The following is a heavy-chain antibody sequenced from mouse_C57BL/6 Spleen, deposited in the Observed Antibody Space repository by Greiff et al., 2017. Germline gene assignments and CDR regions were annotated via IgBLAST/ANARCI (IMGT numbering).Heavy chain of an antibody. V-gene: IGHV3-6*01. CDR2: ISYDGSN. CDR1: GYSITSGYY. Sequence: EVQLQESGPGLVKPSQSLSLTCSVTGYSITSGYYWNWIRQFPGNKLEWMGYISYDGSNNYNPSLKNRISITRDTSKNQFFLKLNSVTTEDTATYYCAREGHYYGSSYPFAYWGQGTLVTVSA. CDR3: AREGHYYGSSYPFAY. D-gene: IGHD1-1*01. J-gene: IGHJ3*01.